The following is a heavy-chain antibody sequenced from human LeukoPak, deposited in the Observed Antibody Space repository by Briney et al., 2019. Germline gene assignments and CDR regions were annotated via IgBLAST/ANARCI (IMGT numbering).Heavy chain of an antibody. Sequence: ASVKVSCKASGYTFTGYYMHWVRQAPGQGLEWMGWINPNSGGTNYAQKFQGRVTMTRDTSISTAYVELSRLRSDDTAVYYCARGKFLEWLFPFDYWGQGTLVTVSS. CDR3: ARGKFLEWLFPFDY. J-gene: IGHJ4*02. V-gene: IGHV1-2*02. CDR1: GYTFTGYY. D-gene: IGHD3-3*01. CDR2: INPNSGGT.